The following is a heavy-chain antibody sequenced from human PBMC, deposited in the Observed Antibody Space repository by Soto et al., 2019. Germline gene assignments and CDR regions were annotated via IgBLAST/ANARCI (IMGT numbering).Heavy chain of an antibody. Sequence: QVQLVESGGGVVQPGRSLRLSCAASGFTFSSYGMHWVRQAPGKGLEWVAVIWYDGSNKYYADSVKGRFTISRDNSKNTLYLQMTSLGAEDTVVYYGARDIGSESSGWLPHSYYGMDVWAKGPRSPSP. D-gene: IGHD6-19*01. CDR3: ARDIGSESSGWLPHSYYGMDV. V-gene: IGHV3-33*01. J-gene: IGHJ6*02. CDR2: IWYDGSNK. CDR1: GFTFSSYG.